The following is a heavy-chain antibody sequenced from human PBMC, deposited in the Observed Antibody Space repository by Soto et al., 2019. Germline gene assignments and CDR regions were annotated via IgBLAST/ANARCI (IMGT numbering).Heavy chain of an antibody. CDR1: GFTFDDYA. CDR2: ISWNSGSI. Sequence: SLRLSCAASGFTFDDYAMHWVRQAPGKGLEWVSGISWNSGSIGYADSVKGQFTISRDNAKNSLYLQMNSLRAEDTAVYYCAKDMSGSGWYAMDVWGQGTTVTVSS. V-gene: IGHV3-9*01. J-gene: IGHJ6*02. D-gene: IGHD6-19*01. CDR3: AKDMSGSGWYAMDV.